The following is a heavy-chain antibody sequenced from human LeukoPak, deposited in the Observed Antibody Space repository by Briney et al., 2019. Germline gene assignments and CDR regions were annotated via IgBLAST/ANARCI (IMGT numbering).Heavy chain of an antibody. V-gene: IGHV4-34*01. Sequence: SETLSLTCAVYGGSFSGYYWSWIRQPPGKGLEWIGEINHSGSTNYNPSLKSRVTISVDTSKNQFSLKLSSVTAADTAVYYCARASGGDYGSGSYYKTFDYWGQGTLVTVPS. J-gene: IGHJ4*02. CDR3: ARASGGDYGSGSYYKTFDY. CDR1: GGSFSGYY. CDR2: INHSGST. D-gene: IGHD3-10*01.